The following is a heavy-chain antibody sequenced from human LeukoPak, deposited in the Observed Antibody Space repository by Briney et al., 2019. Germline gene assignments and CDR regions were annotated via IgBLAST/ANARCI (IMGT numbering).Heavy chain of an antibody. Sequence: GGSLRLSCTASGVTVNSNYMSWVRQPPGKGLEWIGRIKSKTDARTTDYAAPVKGRFTITRDDSKNTLYLQMNSLKTEDTAVYYCTTAGTAPYNYYYYYMDVWGKGTTVSVFS. J-gene: IGHJ6*03. CDR1: GVTVNSNY. CDR3: TTAGTAPYNYYYYYMDV. D-gene: IGHD1-1*01. V-gene: IGHV3-15*01. CDR2: IKSKTDARTT.